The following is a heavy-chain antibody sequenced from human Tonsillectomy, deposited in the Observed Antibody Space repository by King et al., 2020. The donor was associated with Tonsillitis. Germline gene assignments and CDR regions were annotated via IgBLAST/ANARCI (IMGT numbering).Heavy chain of an antibody. CDR3: AKESKYSSGWYLAFDI. D-gene: IGHD6-19*01. CDR2: ISYDGSNK. J-gene: IGHJ3*02. Sequence: QLVQSGGGVVQPGRSLRLSCAASGFTFSSYGMHWVRQAPGKGLEWVAVISYDGSNKYYADSVKGRFTISRANSKNTLYLKMNSLRAEDTAVYYCAKESKYSSGWYLAFDIRGQGTMVTVSS. CDR1: GFTFSSYG. V-gene: IGHV3-30*18.